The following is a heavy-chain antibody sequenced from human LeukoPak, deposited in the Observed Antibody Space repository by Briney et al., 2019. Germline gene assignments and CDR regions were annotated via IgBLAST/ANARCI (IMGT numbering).Heavy chain of an antibody. CDR1: GYTFTSYG. CDR3: AREDSSSWYGPVAFDY. V-gene: IGHV1-18*01. D-gene: IGHD6-13*01. CDR2: ISAYNGNT. J-gene: IGHJ4*02. Sequence: ASVKVSCKASGYTFTSYGISWVRQAPGQGLEWMGWISAYNGNTNYAQKLQGRVTMTTDTSTSTAYMELRSLRSDDTAVYYCAREDSSSWYGPVAFDYWGQGTLVTVSS.